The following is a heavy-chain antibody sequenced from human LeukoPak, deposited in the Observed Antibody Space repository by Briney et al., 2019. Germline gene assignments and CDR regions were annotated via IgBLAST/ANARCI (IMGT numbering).Heavy chain of an antibody. D-gene: IGHD4-17*01. Sequence: GGSLRLSCAASGYTFSSYAMHWVRQAPGKGLEWLAVISYDGSNKYYADSVKGRFTISRDNSKNTLYLQMNSLRAEDTAVYYCARDRLMTTVTQFDYWGQGTLVTVSS. J-gene: IGHJ4*02. CDR2: ISYDGSNK. CDR3: ARDRLMTTVTQFDY. V-gene: IGHV3-30-3*01. CDR1: GYTFSSYA.